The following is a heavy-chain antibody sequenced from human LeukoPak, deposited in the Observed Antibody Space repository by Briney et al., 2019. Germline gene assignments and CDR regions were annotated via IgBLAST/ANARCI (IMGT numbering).Heavy chain of an antibody. Sequence: GGSLRLSCAASGFTFSSYSMNWVRQAPGKGLEWVSYISSSGSTIYYADSVKGRFTISRDNAKNSLYLQMNSLRAEDTAVYYCARGGYVWGIEPPDYWGQGTLVTVSS. V-gene: IGHV3-48*04. D-gene: IGHD3-16*01. CDR1: GFTFSSYS. CDR3: ARGGYVWGIEPPDY. CDR2: ISSSGSTI. J-gene: IGHJ4*02.